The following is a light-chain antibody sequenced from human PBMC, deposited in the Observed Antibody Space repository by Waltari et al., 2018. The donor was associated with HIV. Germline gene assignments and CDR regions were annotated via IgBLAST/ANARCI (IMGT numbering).Light chain of an antibody. J-gene: IGLJ3*02. CDR1: SSNIARNY. CDR3: AVWDESLDGWL. Sequence: QSELTQSPSASGTPGQRITISCSGSSSNIARNYVYWYKKFPGPTPKVLIYKDNERPSGVPDRSSGSKSGTSASLLISGLRSDDEADYYCAVWDESLDGWLFGGGTKLTVL. CDR2: KDN. V-gene: IGLV1-47*01.